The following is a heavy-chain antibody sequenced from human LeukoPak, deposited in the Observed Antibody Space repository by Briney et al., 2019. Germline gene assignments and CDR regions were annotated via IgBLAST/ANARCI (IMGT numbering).Heavy chain of an antibody. D-gene: IGHD3-22*01. Sequence: GGSLRLSCAASGFTFSSYSMNWVRQAPGKGLEWVANIKQDGSEKYYVDSVKGRFTISRDNAKNSLYLQMNSLRAEDTAVYYCARDEDYYDSSGYRDAFDIWGQGTMVTVSS. CDR3: ARDEDYYDSSGYRDAFDI. CDR1: GFTFSSYS. V-gene: IGHV3-7*01. CDR2: IKQDGSEK. J-gene: IGHJ3*02.